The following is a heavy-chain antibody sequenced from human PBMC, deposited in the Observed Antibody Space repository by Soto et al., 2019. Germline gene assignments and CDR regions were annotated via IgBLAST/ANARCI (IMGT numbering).Heavy chain of an antibody. Sequence: PSETLSLTCFVSGGSVTSHHWSLIRQFPGQGLEWIAYTSYTGNTNYNPSLQSRVTISLATSKNQLSLKLTSMTAAHKAVDYCARNMDAGGKLYFVPWGQGTLVTVFS. J-gene: IGHJ5*02. CDR1: GGSVTSHH. CDR2: TSYTGNT. CDR3: ARNMDAGGKLYFVP. V-gene: IGHV4-59*02. D-gene: IGHD2-2*03.